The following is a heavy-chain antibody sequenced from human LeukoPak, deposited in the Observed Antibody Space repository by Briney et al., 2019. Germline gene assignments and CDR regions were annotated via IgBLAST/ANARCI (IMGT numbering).Heavy chain of an antibody. CDR2: INPNSGGT. D-gene: IGHD6-19*01. J-gene: IGHJ5*02. CDR1: GYTFTGYY. CDR3: AVLTAVAGTLTSGEDWFDP. Sequence: GASVKVSCKASGYTFTGYYMHWVRQAPGQGLEWMGRINPNSGGTNYAQKFQGRVTMTRDTSISTAYMELSRLRSDDTAVYYCAVLTAVAGTLTSGEDWFDPWGQGTLVTASS. V-gene: IGHV1-2*06.